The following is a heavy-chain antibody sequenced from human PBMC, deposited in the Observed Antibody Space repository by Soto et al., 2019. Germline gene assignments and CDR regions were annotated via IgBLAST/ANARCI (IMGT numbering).Heavy chain of an antibody. V-gene: IGHV3-30*18. Sequence: VQLVESGGGVVQPGRSLRLSCAASGFTFSDYAMHWVRQAPGKGLEWVAVVSHDGRNTQYADSVKGRFTISRDSSKDKVSLEMTSLRAEDTAVHYCAKGGRQWLVTSDFNYWGQGALVTVSS. CDR1: GFTFSDYA. CDR3: AKGGRQWLVTSDFNY. J-gene: IGHJ4*02. CDR2: VSHDGRNT. D-gene: IGHD6-19*01.